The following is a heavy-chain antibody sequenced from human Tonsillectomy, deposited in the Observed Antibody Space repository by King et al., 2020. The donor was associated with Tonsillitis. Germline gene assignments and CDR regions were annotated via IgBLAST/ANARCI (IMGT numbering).Heavy chain of an antibody. V-gene: IGHV1-8*02. J-gene: IGHJ5*02. CDR3: AGGSTGWLDP. D-gene: IGHD2-2*01. CDR2: MNPNSDNT. Sequence: QLVQSGAEVKKPGASVKVSCKASGYTFTSYEINWVRQATGQGLEWMGLMNPNSDNTSYAQKFQGRVTMTRNTSISTVYMELSSLRSEDTAVYYCAGGSTGWLDPWGQGSLVTVSS. CDR1: GYTFTSYE.